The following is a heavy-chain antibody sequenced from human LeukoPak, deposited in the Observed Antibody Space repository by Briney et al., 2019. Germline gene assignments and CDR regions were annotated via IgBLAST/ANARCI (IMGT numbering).Heavy chain of an antibody. V-gene: IGHV4-59*01. Sequence: SETLSLTCAVYGGSFSGYYWSWIRQPPGKGLEWIGYIYYSGSTNYNPSLKSRVTIPVDTSKNQFSLKLSSVTAADTAVYYCARDEYSYGLSAFDIWGQGTMVTVSS. D-gene: IGHD5-18*01. J-gene: IGHJ3*02. CDR3: ARDEYSYGLSAFDI. CDR1: GGSFSGYY. CDR2: IYYSGST.